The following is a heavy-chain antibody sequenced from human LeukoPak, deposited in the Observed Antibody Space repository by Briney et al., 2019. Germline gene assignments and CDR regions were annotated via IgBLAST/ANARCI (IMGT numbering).Heavy chain of an antibody. CDR1: GGTFSSYA. D-gene: IGHD2-2*03. Sequence: SVKVSCKASGGTFSSYAISWVRQAPGQGLEWMGGIIPIFGTANYAQKFQGRVTITADESTSTAYMELSSLRSEDTAVYYCARTDLGNVAFDYWGQGALVTVSS. V-gene: IGHV1-69*13. CDR2: IIPIFGTA. CDR3: ARTDLGNVAFDY. J-gene: IGHJ4*02.